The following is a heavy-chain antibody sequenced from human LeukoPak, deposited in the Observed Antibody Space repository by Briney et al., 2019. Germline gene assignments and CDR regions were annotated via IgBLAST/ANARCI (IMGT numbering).Heavy chain of an antibody. CDR1: GYTFTSYG. V-gene: IGHV1-18*01. Sequence: ASVKVSCKASGYTFTSYGISWVRQAPGQGLEWMGWISAYNGNTNYAQKLQGRVTMTTDTSTSTAYMELRSLRSDDTAVYYCATDLGLEKLERRSYYYYGMDIWGQGTTVTVSS. J-gene: IGHJ6*02. CDR2: ISAYNGNT. CDR3: ATDLGLEKLERRSYYYYGMDI. D-gene: IGHD1-1*01.